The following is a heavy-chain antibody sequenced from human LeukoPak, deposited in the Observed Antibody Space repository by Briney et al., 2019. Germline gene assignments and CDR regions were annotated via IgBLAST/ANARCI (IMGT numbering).Heavy chain of an antibody. CDR1: GYAFASYG. Sequence: GASVKVSCKASGYAFASYGITWVRQAPGQGLEWMGWISANNGHTNYAQKLQDRVTMTADTSTNTGYLELRSLTSNGTAVYYCARSYFYDLWGQGTLVTDSS. CDR3: ARSYFYDL. D-gene: IGHD3-22*01. V-gene: IGHV1-18*01. CDR2: ISANNGHT. J-gene: IGHJ4*02.